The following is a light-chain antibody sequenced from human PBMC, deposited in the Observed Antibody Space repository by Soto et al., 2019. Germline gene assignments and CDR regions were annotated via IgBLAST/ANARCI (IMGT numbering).Light chain of an antibody. CDR1: QRVSSSY. CDR3: QQYGRSPPT. CDR2: GTS. J-gene: IGKJ1*01. Sequence: EIVLTQSPGTLSLSPGERATLSCKASQRVSSSYLAWYQQKPGQAPRLLMYGTSFRATGIPDRFSGSGSGTDFTLTISRLEPEDLAVDYCQQYGRSPPTFGRGTKVEIK. V-gene: IGKV3-20*01.